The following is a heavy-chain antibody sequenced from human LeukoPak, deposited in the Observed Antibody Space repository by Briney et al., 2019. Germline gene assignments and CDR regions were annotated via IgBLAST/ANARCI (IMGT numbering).Heavy chain of an antibody. J-gene: IGHJ4*02. CDR1: GGSISSGGYS. CDR3: ARDDSITGTT. V-gene: IGHV4-30-2*01. Sequence: SETLSLTCAVSGGSISSGGYSWSWIRQPPGKGLEWSGYIYHSGSTYYNPSLKSRVTISVDRSKNQFSLKLSSVTAADTAVYYCARDDSITGTTWGQGTLVTVSS. CDR2: IYHSGST. D-gene: IGHD1-20*01.